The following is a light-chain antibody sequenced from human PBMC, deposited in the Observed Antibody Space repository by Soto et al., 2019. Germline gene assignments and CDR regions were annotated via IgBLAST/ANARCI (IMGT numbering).Light chain of an antibody. CDR2: EVN. Sequence: QSALTQPASVSGSPGQSNTISCTGTSNDVGGYNLVSWFQQHPGKAPKLMISEVNKRPSGVSNRFSGSKSANTASLTISGLQADDEPDYYCCSHVGGSSPQWVFGGGTKLTVL. CDR1: SNDVGGYNL. J-gene: IGLJ3*02. CDR3: CSHVGGSSPQWV. V-gene: IGLV2-23*02.